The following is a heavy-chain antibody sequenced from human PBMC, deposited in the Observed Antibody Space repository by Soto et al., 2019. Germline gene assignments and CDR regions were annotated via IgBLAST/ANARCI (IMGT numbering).Heavy chain of an antibody. J-gene: IGHJ4*02. CDR3: AREQQLVRYFDY. Sequence: PSETLSLTCAVFGGSFSGYYWSWIRQPPGKGLEWIGEINHSGSTNYNPSLKSRVTISVDASKNQFSLKLSSVTAADTAVYYCAREQQLVRYFDYWGQGTLVTVYS. V-gene: IGHV4-34*01. CDR2: INHSGST. D-gene: IGHD6-13*01. CDR1: GGSFSGYY.